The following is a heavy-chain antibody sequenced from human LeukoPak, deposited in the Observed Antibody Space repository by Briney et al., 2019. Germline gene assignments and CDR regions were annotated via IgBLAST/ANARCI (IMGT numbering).Heavy chain of an antibody. CDR1: GGSISSSSYY. Sequence: SETLSLTCTVSGGSISSSSYYWGWIRQPPGKGLEWIGSIYYSGSTYYNPSLKSRVTISVDTSKNQFSLKLSSVTAADTAVYYCARQKPFWSGYWDDYWGQGTLVTVSS. D-gene: IGHD3-3*01. CDR2: IYYSGST. V-gene: IGHV4-39*01. J-gene: IGHJ4*02. CDR3: ARQKPFWSGYWDDY.